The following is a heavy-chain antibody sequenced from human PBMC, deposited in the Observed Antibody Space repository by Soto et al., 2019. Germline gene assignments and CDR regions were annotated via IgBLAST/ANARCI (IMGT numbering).Heavy chain of an antibody. CDR3: AREVIGNYYGVDV. CDR2: MNTRSGST. CDR1: GYTFTTHY. Sequence: QVQLVQSGAEVKKPGASVKVSCRASGYTFTTHYLHWVRQAPGQGFEWLGVMNTRSGSTTYAQKFQDRVTMTRDTSTSTGYMELTSLRPEDTAVYYCAREVIGNYYGVDVWGQGTTVIVSS. V-gene: IGHV1-46*01. J-gene: IGHJ6*02.